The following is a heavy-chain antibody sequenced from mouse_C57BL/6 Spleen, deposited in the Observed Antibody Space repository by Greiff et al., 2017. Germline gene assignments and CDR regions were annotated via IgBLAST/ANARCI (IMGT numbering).Heavy chain of an antibody. CDR1: GYAFSSSW. CDR3: ARFVDGYYDYYAMDY. Sequence: VKLMESGPELVKPGASVKISCKASGYAFSSSWMNWVKQRPGKGLEWIGRIYPGDGDTNYNGKFKGKATLTADKSSSTAYMQLSSLTSEDSAVYFCARFVDGYYDYYAMDYWGQGTSVTVSS. V-gene: IGHV1-82*01. J-gene: IGHJ4*01. CDR2: IYPGDGDT. D-gene: IGHD2-3*01.